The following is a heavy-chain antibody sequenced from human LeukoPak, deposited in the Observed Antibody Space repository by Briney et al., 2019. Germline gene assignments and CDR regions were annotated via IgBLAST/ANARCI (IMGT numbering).Heavy chain of an antibody. Sequence: GSSVKVSCKASGGTFSSYAISWVRQAPGQGLEWMGGIIPIVGTANYAQKFQGRVTITTDESTSTAYMELSSLRSEDTAVYYCATVAGNGAFDYWGQGTLVTVSS. D-gene: IGHD6-19*01. J-gene: IGHJ4*02. V-gene: IGHV1-69*05. CDR3: ATVAGNGAFDY. CDR2: IIPIVGTA. CDR1: GGTFSSYA.